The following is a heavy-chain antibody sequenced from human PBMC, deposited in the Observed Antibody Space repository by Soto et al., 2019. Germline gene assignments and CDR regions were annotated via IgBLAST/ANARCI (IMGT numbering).Heavy chain of an antibody. D-gene: IGHD3-10*01. CDR2: IDWDDDK. CDR1: GFSLSTSGMC. J-gene: IGHJ6*03. Sequence: SGPTLVNPTQTLTLTCTFSGFSLSTSGMCVSWIRQPPGKALEWLARIDWDDDKYYSTSLKTRLTISKDTSKNQVVLTMTNMDPVDTATYYCARGLPSGSRYYYYMDVRGKGTTVTVSS. CDR3: ARGLPSGSRYYYYMDV. V-gene: IGHV2-70*11.